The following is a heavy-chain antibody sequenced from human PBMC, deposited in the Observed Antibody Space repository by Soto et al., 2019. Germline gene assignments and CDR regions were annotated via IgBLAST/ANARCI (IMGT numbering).Heavy chain of an antibody. CDR3: ARDKGAYCSSTSCYAYGSGSGHAFDI. V-gene: IGHV1-18*01. Sequence: ASVKVSCKASGYTFTSYGISWVRQAPGQGLEWMGWISAYNGNTNYAQKHQGRVTMTTDTSTSTAYMELRSLRSDDTAVYYCARDKGAYCSSTSCYAYGSGSGHAFDIWGQGTMVTVSS. D-gene: IGHD2-2*01. J-gene: IGHJ3*02. CDR2: ISAYNGNT. CDR1: GYTFTSYG.